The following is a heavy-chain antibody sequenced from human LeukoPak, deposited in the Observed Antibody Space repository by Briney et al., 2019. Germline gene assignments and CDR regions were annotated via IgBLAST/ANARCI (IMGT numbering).Heavy chain of an antibody. CDR3: GKRLTEVAGKIDY. CDR1: GFTFNSSA. J-gene: IGHJ4*02. CDR2: ISGSGNVI. Sequence: GGSLRLSCAASGFTFNSSAITWVRQAPGKGLEWVATISGSGNVIHYADSMKGRFAITRDNSKSTLYLQMRTVGAEDTAVYYSGKRLTEVAGKIDYWGQGNLVTVSS. D-gene: IGHD6-19*01. V-gene: IGHV3-23*01.